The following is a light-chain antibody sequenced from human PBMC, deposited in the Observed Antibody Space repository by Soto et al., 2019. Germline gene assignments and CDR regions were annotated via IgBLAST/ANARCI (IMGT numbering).Light chain of an antibody. CDR2: DVS. Sequence: QSALTQPASVSGSPGQSITISCTGTSSDVGGYNYVSWYQHHPGKAPKLMIYDVSNRPSGVSNRFSGSKSGNTASLTISGLQGEDEAEDYCSSYTSGITYVFGTGTKLTVL. V-gene: IGLV2-14*03. CDR3: SSYTSGITYV. J-gene: IGLJ1*01. CDR1: SSDVGGYNY.